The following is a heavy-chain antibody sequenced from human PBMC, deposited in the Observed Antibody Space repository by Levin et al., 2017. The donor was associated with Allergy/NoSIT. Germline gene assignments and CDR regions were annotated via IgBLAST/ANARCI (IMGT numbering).Heavy chain of an antibody. CDR2: ISGSGGST. J-gene: IGHJ3*02. D-gene: IGHD3-10*01. Sequence: GESLKISCAASGFTFSSYAMSWVRQAPGKGLEWVSAISGSGGSTYYADSVKGRFTISRDNSKNTLYLQMNSLRAEDTAVYYCAKDAPRITMVRGLLRAFDIWGQGTMVIVSS. V-gene: IGHV3-23*01. CDR3: AKDAPRITMVRGLLRAFDI. CDR1: GFTFSSYA.